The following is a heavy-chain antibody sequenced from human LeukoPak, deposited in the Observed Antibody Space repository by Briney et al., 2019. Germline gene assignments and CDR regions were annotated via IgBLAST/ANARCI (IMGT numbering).Heavy chain of an antibody. CDR3: GRRSYSASYYDY. V-gene: IGHV5-51*01. J-gene: IGHJ4*02. CDR2: IFPGNSDT. D-gene: IGHD1-26*01. Sequence: PGQSLTISSKGSGYSFSTSSIGWVRQTPGKGLEWMGIIFPGNSDTRYSAAFQDEGIISADKSISTAYQQWRSLKGSDTAMYYRGRRSYSASYYDYWGQGTLVTVSS. CDR1: GYSFSTSS.